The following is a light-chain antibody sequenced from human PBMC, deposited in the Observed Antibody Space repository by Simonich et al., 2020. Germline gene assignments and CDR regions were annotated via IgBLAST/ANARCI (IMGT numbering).Light chain of an antibody. CDR3: SSYTSSSTVV. Sequence: QSALTQPAPGAGSPGTAITISCPGTSSDVGGYYHVSWYQQHPGKAPKLMIYDVSNRPSGVSNRFSGSKSGNTASLTISGLQAEDEADYYCSSYTSSSTVVFGGGTKLTVL. CDR2: DVS. J-gene: IGLJ2*01. V-gene: IGLV2-14*03. CDR1: SSDVGGYYH.